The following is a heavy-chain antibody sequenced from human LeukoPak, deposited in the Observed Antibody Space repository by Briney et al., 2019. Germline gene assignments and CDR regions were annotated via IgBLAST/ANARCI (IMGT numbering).Heavy chain of an antibody. V-gene: IGHV1-2*02. J-gene: IGHJ5*02. CDR1: GYTFTGYY. Sequence: GASVKVSCKASGYTFTGYYMRWVRQAPGQGLEWMGWINPNSGGTNYAQKFQGRVTMTRDTSISTAYMELSRLRSDDTAVYYCARSTYYYGSGSRFDWFDPWGQGTLVTVSS. CDR3: ARSTYYYGSGSRFDWFDP. CDR2: INPNSGGT. D-gene: IGHD3-10*01.